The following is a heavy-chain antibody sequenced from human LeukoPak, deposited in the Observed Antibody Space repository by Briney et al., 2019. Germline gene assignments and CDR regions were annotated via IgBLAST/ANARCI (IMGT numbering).Heavy chain of an antibody. Sequence: GGSLRLSCAASGFTFSSYEMNWVRQAPGKGLEWVSYISSSGSTIYYADSVKGRFTISRDNSKNTLYLQMNSLRAEDTAVYYCAKDLSGGDCPDYWGQGTLVTVSS. V-gene: IGHV3-48*03. CDR1: GFTFSSYE. CDR3: AKDLSGGDCPDY. CDR2: ISSSGSTI. J-gene: IGHJ4*02. D-gene: IGHD2-21*02.